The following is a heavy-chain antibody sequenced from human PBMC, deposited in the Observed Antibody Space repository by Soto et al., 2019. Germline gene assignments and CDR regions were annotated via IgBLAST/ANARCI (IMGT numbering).Heavy chain of an antibody. V-gene: IGHV1-69*13. CDR1: GGTFSSYA. D-gene: IGHD1-26*01. Sequence: SVKVSCKASGGTFSSYAISWVRQAPGQGLEWMGGIIPIFGTANYAQKFQGRVTITADESTSTAYMELSSLRSEDTAVYYCARVYSGSYYEFDYWGQGTLVTVSS. CDR3: ARVYSGSYYEFDY. CDR2: IIPIFGTA. J-gene: IGHJ4*02.